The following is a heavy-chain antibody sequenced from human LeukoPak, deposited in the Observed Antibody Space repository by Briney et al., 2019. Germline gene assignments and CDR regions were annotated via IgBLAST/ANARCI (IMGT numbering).Heavy chain of an antibody. CDR1: GFTFSDYY. V-gene: IGHV3-11*04. CDR3: TRDPILGAPDYFDY. J-gene: IGHJ4*02. CDR2: ISSSGSTI. D-gene: IGHD1-26*01. Sequence: GGSLRLSCAASGFTFSDYYMSWIRQAPGKGLEWVSYISSSGSTIYYGDSVKGRFTISRDNSKNTMYLQMNNLREEDTAVYYCTRDPILGAPDYFDYWGQGTLVTVSS.